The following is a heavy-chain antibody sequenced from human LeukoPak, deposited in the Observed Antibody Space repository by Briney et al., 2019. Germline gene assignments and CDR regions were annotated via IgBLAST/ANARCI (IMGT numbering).Heavy chain of an antibody. V-gene: IGHV3-48*04. CDR2: ISSSSSTI. CDR1: GFTFSSYS. CDR3: AREPPGSWGSGPFGY. D-gene: IGHD2-15*01. Sequence: PGGSLRLSCAASGFTFSSYSMNWVRQAPGKGLEWVSYISSSSSTIYYADSVKGRFTISRDNAKNSLYLQMNSLRAEDTAVYYCAREPPGSWGSGPFGYWGQGTLVTVSS. J-gene: IGHJ4*02.